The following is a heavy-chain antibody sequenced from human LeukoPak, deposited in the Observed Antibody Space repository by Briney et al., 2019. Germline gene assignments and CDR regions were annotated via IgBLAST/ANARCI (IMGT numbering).Heavy chain of an antibody. Sequence: SETLSLTCTVSGGSISSGGYYWSWIRQHPGKGLEWIGCIYYSGSTYYNPSLKSRVTISVDTSKNQFSLKLSSVTAADTAVYYCARFTISHAFDIWGQGTMVTVSS. V-gene: IGHV4-31*03. D-gene: IGHD3-9*01. CDR1: GGSISSGGYY. CDR2: IYYSGST. J-gene: IGHJ3*02. CDR3: ARFTISHAFDI.